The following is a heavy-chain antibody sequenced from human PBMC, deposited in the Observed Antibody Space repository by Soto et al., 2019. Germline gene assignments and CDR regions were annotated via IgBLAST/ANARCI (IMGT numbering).Heavy chain of an antibody. CDR1: GFTFGNFG. CDR2: ISYDGNNK. J-gene: IGHJ5*02. D-gene: IGHD2-15*01. Sequence: GGSLSLSCAASGFTFGNFGMHWVRQAPGKGLDWVAVISYDGNNKYYADSVKGRFTISRDNSKNTLYLQMNSLRAEDTAVYFCAKDRGVATVAAKGNWFDPWGQGTLVTVSS. CDR3: AKDRGVATVAAKGNWFDP. V-gene: IGHV3-30*18.